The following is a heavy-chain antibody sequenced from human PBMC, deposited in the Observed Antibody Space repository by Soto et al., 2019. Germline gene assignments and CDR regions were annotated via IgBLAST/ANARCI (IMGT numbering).Heavy chain of an antibody. Sequence: PSETLSLTCTVSGGSISSGGYYWSWIRQHPGKGLEWIGYIYYSGSTYYNPSLKSRVTISVDTSKNQFSLKLSSVTAADTAVYYCARHEVGVCRSTGCHEVWFAPWGQGTLVTVSA. V-gene: IGHV4-31*03. CDR3: ARHEVGVCRSTGCHEVWFAP. CDR1: GGSISSGGYY. J-gene: IGHJ5*02. CDR2: IYYSGST. D-gene: IGHD2-2*01.